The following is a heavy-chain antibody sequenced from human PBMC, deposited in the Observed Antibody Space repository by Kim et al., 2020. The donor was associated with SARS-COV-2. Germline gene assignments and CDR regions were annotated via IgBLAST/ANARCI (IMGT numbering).Heavy chain of an antibody. CDR3: ARDLVRGVRNYFDP. D-gene: IGHD3-10*01. J-gene: IGHJ5*02. CDR1: GDSISSSYW. V-gene: IGHV4-4*02. Sequence: SETLSLTCTVSGDSISSSYWWSWVRQPPGKGLEWIGEIYHSGTTHYNPSLKSRVSTSIDKSRSQFSLIMTSLTAADTAVYYCARDLVRGVRNYFDPWGQGILVTVSS. CDR2: IYHSGTT.